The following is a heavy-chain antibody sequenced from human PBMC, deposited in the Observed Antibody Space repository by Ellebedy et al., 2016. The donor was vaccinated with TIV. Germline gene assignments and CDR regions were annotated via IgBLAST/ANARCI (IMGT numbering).Heavy chain of an antibody. CDR3: VKETSV. J-gene: IGHJ4*02. V-gene: IGHV3-23*01. CDR2: ISGDADAT. Sequence: GGSLRLSXAASGFHFGSYVMSWVRQAPGKGLEWVSVISGDADATFHADSVKGQFAISRDNSKKTLYLQMDSLRAEDTALYYCVKETSVWGRGILVTVSS. CDR1: GFHFGSYV.